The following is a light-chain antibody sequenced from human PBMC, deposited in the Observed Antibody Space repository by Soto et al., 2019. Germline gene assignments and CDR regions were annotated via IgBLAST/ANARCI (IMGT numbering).Light chain of an antibody. CDR2: EVS. V-gene: IGLV2-14*01. CDR1: SSDVSGYNY. CDR3: SSYTSSSTLP. J-gene: IGLJ1*01. Sequence: QSVLTQPASVSGSPGQSITISCTGTSSDVSGYNYVSWYQQHPGKAPKLMIYEVSNRPSGVSNRFSGSKSGNTASLTISGLQAEDEADYYCSSYTSSSTLPFGTGTKVTVL.